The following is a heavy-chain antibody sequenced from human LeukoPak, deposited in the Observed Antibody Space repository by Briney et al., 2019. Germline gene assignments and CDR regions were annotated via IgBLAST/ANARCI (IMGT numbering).Heavy chain of an antibody. CDR1: GFTVSSNY. J-gene: IGHJ3*02. Sequence: GGSLRLSCAASGFTVSSNYMSWVRQAPGKGLEWVSVIYSGGSTYYADSVKGRFTISRDNSKNTLYLQMNSLRAEDTAVYYCARDMGEELWSDAFDIWGQGTMVTVSS. D-gene: IGHD5-18*01. CDR2: IYSGGST. CDR3: ARDMGEELWSDAFDI. V-gene: IGHV3-53*01.